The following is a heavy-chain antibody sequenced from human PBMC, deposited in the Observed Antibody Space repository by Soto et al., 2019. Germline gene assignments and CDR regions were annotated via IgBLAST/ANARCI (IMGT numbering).Heavy chain of an antibody. V-gene: IGHV4-34*01. CDR3: AREGVGATYYFDY. CDR2: INHSGST. J-gene: IGHJ4*02. Sequence: PSETLSLTCAVYGGSYSGYYWSWIRQPPGKGLEWIGEINHSGSTNYNPSLKSRVTISVDTSKNQFSLKLSSVTAADTAVYYCAREGVGATYYFDYWGQGTLVTVSS. CDR1: GGSYSGYY. D-gene: IGHD1-26*01.